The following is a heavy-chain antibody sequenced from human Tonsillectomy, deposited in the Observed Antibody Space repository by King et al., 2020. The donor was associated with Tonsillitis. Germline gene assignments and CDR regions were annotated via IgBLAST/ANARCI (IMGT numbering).Heavy chain of an antibody. CDR3: ARVRIGFYSGFDS. J-gene: IGHJ3*01. D-gene: IGHD3-3*01. CDR2: ISGSSTYI. CDR1: GFTFSSYS. V-gene: IGHV3-21*01. Sequence: QLVQSGGGLVKPGGSLRLSCAASGFTFSSYSMNLVRQAPGKGLEWVSSISGSSTYIHYADSVKGRFTISRDNAKNSLYLQMNSLRVEDTAVYYCARVRIGFYSGFDSWGQGTMVTVSS.